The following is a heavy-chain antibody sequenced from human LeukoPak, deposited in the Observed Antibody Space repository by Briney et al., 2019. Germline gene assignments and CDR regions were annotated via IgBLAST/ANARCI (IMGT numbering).Heavy chain of an antibody. J-gene: IGHJ4*02. CDR1: GFTVSSNY. Sequence: GGSLRLSCAASGFTVSSNYMSWVRQAPGKGLEWVSVIYSGGSTYYADSVKGRFTISRDNSKNTLYLQMNSLRAEDTAVYYCARVKGQWLVRYFDYWGQGTLVTVSS. V-gene: IGHV3-66*01. CDR3: ARVKGQWLVRYFDY. CDR2: IYSGGST. D-gene: IGHD6-19*01.